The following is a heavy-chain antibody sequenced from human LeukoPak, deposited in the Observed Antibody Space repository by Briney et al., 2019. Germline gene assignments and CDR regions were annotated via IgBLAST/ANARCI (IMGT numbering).Heavy chain of an antibody. CDR1: GYSFTSYW. V-gene: IGHV5-51*01. J-gene: IGHJ4*02. CDR2: IYPGDSNT. D-gene: IGHD4-17*01. CDR3: AAATTVTTPLNY. Sequence: HGESLKISCEGSGYSFTSYWIGWVRQMPGKGLEWMGIIYPGDSNTRYSPSFQGQVTISADKSISTAYLQWSSLKASDTAMYYCAAATTVTTPLNYWGQGTLATVSS.